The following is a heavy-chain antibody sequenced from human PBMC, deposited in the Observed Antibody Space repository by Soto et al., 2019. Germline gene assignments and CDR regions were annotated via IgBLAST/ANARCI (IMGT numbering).Heavy chain of an antibody. CDR2: IYHSGST. CDR1: GGSISSSNW. J-gene: IGHJ3*02. Sequence: QVQLQESGPGLVKPSGTLSLTCAVSGGSISSSNWWSWVRQPPGKGLEWIGEIYHSGSTNYNPSLKSRVTMSVDRARIPFSRRRSAVAAADAAGYYCAGRRREGGALWFGELSIWGQGTMVTVSS. CDR3: AGRRREGGALWFGELSI. V-gene: IGHV4-4*02. D-gene: IGHD3-10*01.